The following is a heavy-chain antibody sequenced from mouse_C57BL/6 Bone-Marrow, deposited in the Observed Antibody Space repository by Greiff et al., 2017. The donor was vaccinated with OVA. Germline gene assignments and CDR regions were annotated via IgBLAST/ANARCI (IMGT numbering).Heavy chain of an antibody. CDR2: INPYNGGT. CDR3: AREDYSNYVWYFDV. J-gene: IGHJ1*03. Sequence: EVQLQQSGPVLVKPGASVKMSCKASGYTFTDYYMNWVKQSHGKSLEWIGVINPYNGGTSYNQKFKGKATLTVDKSSSTAYMELNSLTSEDSAVYYCAREDYSNYVWYFDVWGTGTTVTVSS. D-gene: IGHD2-5*01. CDR1: GYTFTDYY. V-gene: IGHV1-19*01.